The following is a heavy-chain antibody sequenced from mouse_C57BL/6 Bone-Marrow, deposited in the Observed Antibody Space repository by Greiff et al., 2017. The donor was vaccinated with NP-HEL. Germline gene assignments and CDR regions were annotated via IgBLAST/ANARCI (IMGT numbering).Heavy chain of an antibody. D-gene: IGHD1-1*01. CDR2: INPSHGGT. J-gene: IGHJ4*01. CDR1: GYTFTSYW. CDR3: ARYNYGVCYAMDY. V-gene: IGHV1-53*01. Sequence: QVQLQQPGTELVKPGASVKLSCKASGYTFTSYWMHWVKQRPGQGLEWIGNINPSHGGTNYNEQFQSKATLTVDKSSSTAYMQLSSLTSEDAAVYYCARYNYGVCYAMDYWGQGTSGTVSS.